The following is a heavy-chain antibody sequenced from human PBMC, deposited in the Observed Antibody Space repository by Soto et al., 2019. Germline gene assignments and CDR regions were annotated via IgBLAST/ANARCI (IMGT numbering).Heavy chain of an antibody. J-gene: IGHJ4*02. CDR3: ARDKRDLRFLEWSYYFDY. CDR2: ISYDGSNK. Sequence: PGGPLSPSCLASGFPFSSSAMHWVRQAPGKGLEWVAVISYDGSNKYYADSVKGRFTISRDNSKNTLYLQMNSLRAEDTAVYYCARDKRDLRFLEWSYYFDYWGQGT. CDR1: GFPFSSSA. V-gene: IGHV3-30-3*01. D-gene: IGHD3-3*01.